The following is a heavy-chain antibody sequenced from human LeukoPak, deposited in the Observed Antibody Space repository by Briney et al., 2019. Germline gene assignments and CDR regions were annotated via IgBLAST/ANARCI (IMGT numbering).Heavy chain of an antibody. D-gene: IGHD1-26*01. CDR1: GFTFSSYA. Sequence: GGSLRLSCAASGFTFSSYAMSWVRQAPGKGLEWVSAISGGGGSTYYADSVKGRFTISRDDSKNTLYLQMNSLRAEDTAVYYCARVGLGATAFDYWGQGTLVTVSS. V-gene: IGHV3-23*01. J-gene: IGHJ4*02. CDR3: ARVGLGATAFDY. CDR2: ISGGGGST.